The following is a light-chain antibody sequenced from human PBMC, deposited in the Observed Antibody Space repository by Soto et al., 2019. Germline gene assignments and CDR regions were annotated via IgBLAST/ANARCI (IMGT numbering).Light chain of an antibody. V-gene: IGLV1-44*01. Sequence: QSVLTQPPSASGALGQRVTISCSGGSSNIGSNTVNWYQQPPGTAPKLLICSTDQRPSGVPDRFSGSKSGTSASLAISGLQSEDEADYYCATWDGSLTDYVFGTGTKVTVL. J-gene: IGLJ1*01. CDR3: ATWDGSLTDYV. CDR2: STD. CDR1: SSNIGSNT.